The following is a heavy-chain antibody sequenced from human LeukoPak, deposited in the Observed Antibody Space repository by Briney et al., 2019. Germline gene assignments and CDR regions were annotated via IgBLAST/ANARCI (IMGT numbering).Heavy chain of an antibody. CDR3: ARGPTRYYFDY. CDR2: IYHTGST. CDR1: GGSISNYY. Sequence: SETLSLTCTVSGGSISNYYWSWVRQPPGQGLEWIAYIYHTGSTNYNPSLKSRVTISIDTSKNQFSLNLSSVTAADTAIYYCARGPTRYYFDYWGQGTLVTVSS. J-gene: IGHJ4*02. V-gene: IGHV4-59*01.